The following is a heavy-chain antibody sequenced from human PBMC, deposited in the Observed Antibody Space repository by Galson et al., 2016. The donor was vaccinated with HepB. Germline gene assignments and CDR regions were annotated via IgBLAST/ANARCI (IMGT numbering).Heavy chain of an antibody. Sequence: SLRLSCAGPGFTFASYGMNRVRQAPGKGLEWVSYITSSGGAIYYTDSVKGRFAISRDNAKNSLYLQMNSLRAEDTAVYYCARDIYGPTYFYYYGLDVWGEGASVTGSA. D-gene: IGHD2/OR15-2a*01. CDR3: ARDIYGPTYFYYYGLDV. V-gene: IGHV3-48*01. CDR1: GFTFASYG. J-gene: IGHJ6*01. CDR2: ITSSGGAI.